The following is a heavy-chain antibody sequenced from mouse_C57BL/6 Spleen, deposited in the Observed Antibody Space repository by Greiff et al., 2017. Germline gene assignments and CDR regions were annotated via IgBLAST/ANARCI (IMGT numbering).Heavy chain of an antibody. J-gene: IGHJ2*01. CDR2: ISGGGGNT. V-gene: IGHV5-9*01. CDR1: GFTFSSYT. Sequence: EVMLVESGGGLAKPGGSLKLSCAASGFTFSSYTMSWVRQTPEKRLEWVATISGGGGNTYYPDSVNGRFTISRDNAKNTLYLQMSSLRSEDTALYYCARSTGSLDYWGQGTTLTVSS. CDR3: ARSTGSLDY. D-gene: IGHD3-1*01.